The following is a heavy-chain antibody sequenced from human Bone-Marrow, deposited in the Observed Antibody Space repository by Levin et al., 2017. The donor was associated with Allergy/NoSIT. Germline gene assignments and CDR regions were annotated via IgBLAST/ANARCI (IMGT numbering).Heavy chain of an antibody. CDR3: AKAGYSTSVGYFDS. V-gene: IGHV3-23*01. Sequence: GGSLRLSCEASGLTFSHYAMNWVRQAPGKGLEWVSALSGSGSGTFYADSVKGRFIISRDTSKNTLYLQMSSLRAEDTAIYYCAKAGYSTSVGYFDSWGQGTLVTVSS. CDR1: GLTFSHYA. J-gene: IGHJ4*02. CDR2: LSGSGSGT. D-gene: IGHD6-13*01.